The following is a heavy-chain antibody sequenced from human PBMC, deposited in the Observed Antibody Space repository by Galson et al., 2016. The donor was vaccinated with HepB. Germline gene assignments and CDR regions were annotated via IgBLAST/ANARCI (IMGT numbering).Heavy chain of an antibody. CDR1: GFTFSIFS. V-gene: IGHV3-21*01. CDR2: ISSSSNYI. J-gene: IGHJ5*02. D-gene: IGHD2-2*01. CDR3: ARGRHCNSTGCYGWFDP. Sequence: SLRLSCAASGFTFSIFSMNWVRQAPGKGLEWVSSISSSSNYIYYGDSLKGRFTVPRDNAKSSLYLQMNSLGADDTAVYYCARGRHCNSTGCYGWFDPWGRGTLVTVSS.